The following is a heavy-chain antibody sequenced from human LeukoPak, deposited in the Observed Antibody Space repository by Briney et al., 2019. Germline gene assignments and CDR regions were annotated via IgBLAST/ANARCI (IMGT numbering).Heavy chain of an antibody. D-gene: IGHD2-15*01. V-gene: IGHV3-23*01. CDR3: AKQLGYCSDGSCYFPY. CDR1: GFTFSTYA. J-gene: IGHJ4*02. Sequence: HPGGSLRLSCAASGFTFSTYAMSWVRQAPGKGLEWVSVISGSGAGTYYADSVKGRFTISRDNSKNTLYLQMNSLRADDTAVYYCAKQLGYCSDGSCYFPYWGQGTLVTVSS. CDR2: ISGSGAGT.